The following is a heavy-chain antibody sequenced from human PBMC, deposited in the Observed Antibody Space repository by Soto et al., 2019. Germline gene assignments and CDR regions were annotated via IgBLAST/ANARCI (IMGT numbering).Heavy chain of an antibody. J-gene: IGHJ6*02. CDR1: GGSFSGHY. D-gene: IGHD4-17*01. V-gene: IGHV4-34*01. Sequence: QVQLQQWGAGLLKPSETLSLTCAVYGGSFSGHYWSWIRQPPGKGLEWIGEINHSGSTNYNPSLKSRVTISVDTSKNQFSLNLSSVTAADTAVYYCARGRTVHTVTTPLNLDVWGQGTTVTVSS. CDR2: INHSGST. CDR3: ARGRTVHTVTTPLNLDV.